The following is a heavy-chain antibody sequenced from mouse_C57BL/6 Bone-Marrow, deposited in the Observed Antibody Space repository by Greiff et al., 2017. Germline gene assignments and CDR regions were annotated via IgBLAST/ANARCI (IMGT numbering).Heavy chain of an antibody. CDR1: GYTFTDYN. J-gene: IGHJ1*03. CDR3: ARSGGSSYVDWYFDV. D-gene: IGHD1-1*01. CDR2: INPNNGGT. V-gene: IGHV1-18*01. Sequence: VQLQQSGPELVKPGASVKIPCKASGYTFTDYNMDWAKQSHGKSLEWIGDINPNNGGTIYNQKFKGKATLTVDKSSSTAYMELRSLTSEDTAVYYCARSGGSSYVDWYFDVWGTGTTVTVSS.